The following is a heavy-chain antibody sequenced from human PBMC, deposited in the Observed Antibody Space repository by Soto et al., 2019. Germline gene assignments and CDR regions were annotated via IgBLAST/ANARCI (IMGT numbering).Heavy chain of an antibody. CDR2: INAGNGNT. CDR3: AREGGHYDFWSGYYSPYYYYGMDV. Sequence: QVQLVQSGAEVKKPGASVKVSCKASGYTFTSYAMHWVRQAPGQRLEWMGWINAGNGNTKYSQKFQGRVTITRDTSASTAYMELSSLRSEDTAVYYCAREGGHYDFWSGYYSPYYYYGMDVWGQGTTVTVSS. V-gene: IGHV1-3*01. D-gene: IGHD3-3*01. CDR1: GYTFTSYA. J-gene: IGHJ6*02.